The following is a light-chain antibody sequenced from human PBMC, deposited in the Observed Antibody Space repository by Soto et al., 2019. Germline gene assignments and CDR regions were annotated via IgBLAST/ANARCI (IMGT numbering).Light chain of an antibody. CDR1: QSVSSN. CDR3: QQYNNWPAT. Sequence: ELVMTQSPATLSVSPGERATLSCRASQSVSSNLAWYQQKPGQAPRLLIYGASTRATGIPARFSGSGSGTEFTLTISSLQAEDLAVYDGQQYNNWPATCGQGTKVEIK. J-gene: IGKJ1*01. V-gene: IGKV3-15*01. CDR2: GAS.